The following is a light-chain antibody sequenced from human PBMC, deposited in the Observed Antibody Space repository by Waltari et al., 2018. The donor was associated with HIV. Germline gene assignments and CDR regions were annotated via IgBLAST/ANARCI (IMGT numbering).Light chain of an antibody. CDR2: GAS. V-gene: IGKV3-20*01. CDR3: HQYGTSPRT. Sequence: EIVLAQSPRTLSLSPGERANLSCRASQTVTSNYLAWYQVRPGQAPRLLIYGASIRATGVPYKFSGSGSGTDFTLTIGRLEPEDFAVYYCHQYGTSPRTFGQGSKVEIK. CDR1: QTVTSNY. J-gene: IGKJ2*01.